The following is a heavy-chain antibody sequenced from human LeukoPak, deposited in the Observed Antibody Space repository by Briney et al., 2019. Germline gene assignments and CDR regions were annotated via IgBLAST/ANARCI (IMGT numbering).Heavy chain of an antibody. J-gene: IGHJ4*02. CDR2: IYTSGST. CDR1: GGSISSGSYY. V-gene: IGHV4-61*02. D-gene: IGHD5-24*01. CDR3: ARGARLED. Sequence: SQTLSLTCTVSGGSISSGSYYWSWIRQPAGKGLEWIGRIYTSGSTNYNPSLKSRVTISVDTSKNQFSLKLSSVTAADTAVYYCARGARLEDWGQGTLVTDSS.